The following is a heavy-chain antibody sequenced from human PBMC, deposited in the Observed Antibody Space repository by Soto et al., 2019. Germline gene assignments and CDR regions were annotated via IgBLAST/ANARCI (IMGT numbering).Heavy chain of an antibody. J-gene: IGHJ4*02. CDR3: VREGRHTAMFSGFDY. D-gene: IGHD5-18*01. CDR1: GFTFSEDA. V-gene: IGHV3-33*01. Sequence: DLEESGGGVVQPGESLRLSCATSGFTFSEDAMHWVRQAPGKGLEWVAVMWYDGSKKHYADSVKGRFTISRDNSKNTLFLQMNSLTAEDTAVYWCVREGRHTAMFSGFDYWGQGTRVTASS. CDR2: MWYDGSKK.